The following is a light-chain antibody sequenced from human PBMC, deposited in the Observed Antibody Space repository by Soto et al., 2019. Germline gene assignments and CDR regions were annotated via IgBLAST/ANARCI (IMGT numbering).Light chain of an antibody. CDR3: CSYAGSYSYA. CDR2: EVT. J-gene: IGLJ1*01. V-gene: IGLV2-8*01. CDR1: SSDVGGYDY. Sequence: QSALTQPPSASGSPGQSVTISCTGTSSDVGGYDYVSWYQQYPGKTPKLMIFEVTKRPSGVPDRFSGSKSGSTASLTISGLQAEDEADYYCCSYAGSYSYAFATGTKVTVL.